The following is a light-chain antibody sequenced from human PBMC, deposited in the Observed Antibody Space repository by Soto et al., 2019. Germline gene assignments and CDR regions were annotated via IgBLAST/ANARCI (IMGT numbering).Light chain of an antibody. V-gene: IGLV2-14*01. CDR3: SSYTSSSTQV. CDR1: SSDVGSYKY. Sequence: QSALTQPASVSGSPGQSITISCTGSSSDVGSYKYVSWYQQHPDKAPKLMIYEVSNRPSGVSNRFSGSKSDNTASLTISGLQAEDEADYYCSSYTSSSTQVFGGGTKVTVL. CDR2: EVS. J-gene: IGLJ3*02.